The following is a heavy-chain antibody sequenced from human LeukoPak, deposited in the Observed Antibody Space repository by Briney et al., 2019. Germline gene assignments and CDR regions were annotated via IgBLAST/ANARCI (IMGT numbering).Heavy chain of an antibody. D-gene: IGHD2-15*01. CDR2: ISYDGSNK. Sequence: PGRSLRLSCAASGFTFSSYAMHWVRQAPGKGLEWVAVISYDGSNKYYADSVKGRFTISRDNSKNTLYLQMNGLRAEDTAVYYCARARVATTHYFDYWGQGTLVTVSS. CDR3: ARARVATTHYFDY. CDR1: GFTFSSYA. J-gene: IGHJ4*02. V-gene: IGHV3-30*04.